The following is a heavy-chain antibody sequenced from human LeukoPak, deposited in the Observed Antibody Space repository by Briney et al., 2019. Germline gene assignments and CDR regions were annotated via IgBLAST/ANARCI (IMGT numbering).Heavy chain of an antibody. Sequence: SETLSLTCAVYGGSFSGYYWSWIRQPPGKGLEWIGEINHSGSTNYNLSLKSRVTISVDTSKNQFSLKLSSVTAADTAVYYCARAGRGYYDSSGYYYSAFDIWGQGTMVTVSS. J-gene: IGHJ3*02. D-gene: IGHD3-22*01. CDR2: INHSGST. CDR3: ARAGRGYYDSSGYYYSAFDI. CDR1: GGSFSGYY. V-gene: IGHV4-34*01.